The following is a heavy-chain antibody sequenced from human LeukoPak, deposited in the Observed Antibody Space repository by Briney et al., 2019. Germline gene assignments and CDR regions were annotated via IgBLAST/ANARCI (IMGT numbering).Heavy chain of an antibody. J-gene: IGHJ4*02. CDR3: AGIDGSNFGAKFDF. Sequence: SETLSLTCTVSGGSISGFYWSWIRQPPGRGLEWIGYIHYSGTTMYNPSLESRVTISIDASKNEFSLTLSFVTAADTAVYYCAGIDGSNFGAKFDFWGQGTLVSVSS. CDR1: GGSISGFY. CDR2: IHYSGTT. V-gene: IGHV4-59*03. D-gene: IGHD4-17*01.